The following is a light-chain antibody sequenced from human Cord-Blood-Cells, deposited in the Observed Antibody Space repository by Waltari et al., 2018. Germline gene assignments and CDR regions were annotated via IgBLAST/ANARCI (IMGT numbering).Light chain of an antibody. CDR3: QQSYSTPRT. V-gene: IGKV1-39*01. Sequence: DIQQTQSPSSLSASVGDRVTITCRASQSISSYLNWYQQKPGKAPKLLIYAASSLQSGVPSRFSGSGSRTDFTLTINSLQPEDFATYYCQQSYSTPRTFGQGTKVEIK. CDR2: AAS. CDR1: QSISSY. J-gene: IGKJ1*01.